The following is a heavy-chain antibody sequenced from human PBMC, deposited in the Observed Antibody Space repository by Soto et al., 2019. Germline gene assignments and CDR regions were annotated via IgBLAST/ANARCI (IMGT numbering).Heavy chain of an antibody. CDR3: ARGHYSMDV. V-gene: IGHV3-11*03. J-gene: IGHJ6*02. Sequence: QVQLMQSGGGLVKPGGSLRLSCAASGFMFSDYYMTWIRQTPVRGLEWVAYINTISDTNYADSVRGRFTIYRDNARNSLFLQMNSLRLEDSAVYYCARGHYSMDVWGQGTTVPVSS. CDR2: INTISDT. CDR1: GFMFSDYY.